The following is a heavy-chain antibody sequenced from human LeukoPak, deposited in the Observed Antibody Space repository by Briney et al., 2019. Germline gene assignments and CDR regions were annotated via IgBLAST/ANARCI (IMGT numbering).Heavy chain of an antibody. J-gene: IGHJ6*03. Sequence: PSETLSLTCTVSGGSISSSSYYWGWIRQPPGKGLEWIGSIYYSGSTYYNPSLKSRVTISVDTSKNQLSLKLSSVTAADTAVYYCARAKNSGRSSIVVVPVDTYSYYYYMDVWGKGTTVTVSS. CDR2: IYYSGST. CDR1: GGSISSSSYY. CDR3: ARAKNSGRSSIVVVPVDTYSYYYYMDV. V-gene: IGHV4-39*07. D-gene: IGHD2-2*01.